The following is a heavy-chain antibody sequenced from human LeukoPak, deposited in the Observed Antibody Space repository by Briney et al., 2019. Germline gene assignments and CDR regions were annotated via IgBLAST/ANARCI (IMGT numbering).Heavy chain of an antibody. CDR3: ARDKVVDTAMVFDYYYYMDV. CDR2: INPSGGST. V-gene: IGHV1-46*01. D-gene: IGHD5-18*01. Sequence: ASVTVSCKTSGYTFTNYYMHWVRQAPGQGLEWMGIINPSGGSTSYAQKLQGRVTMTTDTSTSTAYMELRSLRSDDTAVYYCARDKVVDTAMVFDYYYYMDVWGKGTTVTVSS. J-gene: IGHJ6*03. CDR1: GYTFTNYY.